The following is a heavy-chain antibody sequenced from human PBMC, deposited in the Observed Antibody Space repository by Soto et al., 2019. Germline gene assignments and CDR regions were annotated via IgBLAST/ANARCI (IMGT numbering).Heavy chain of an antibody. V-gene: IGHV1-69*06. CDR3: ARDGPDPSFDY. J-gene: IGHJ4*02. Sequence: GASVKVSCKASGGTISSYAISWVRQAPGQGLEWMGGIIPIFGTANYAQKFQGRVTITADKSTSTAYMELSSLRSEDTAVYYCARDGPDPSFDYWGQGTLVTVSS. CDR2: IIPIFGTA. CDR1: GGTISSYA.